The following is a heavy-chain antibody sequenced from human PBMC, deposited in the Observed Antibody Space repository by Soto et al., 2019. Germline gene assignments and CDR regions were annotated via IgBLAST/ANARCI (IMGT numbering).Heavy chain of an antibody. CDR2: INHSGST. D-gene: IGHD3-10*01. CDR1: GGSFSGYY. V-gene: IGHV4-34*01. CDR3: ARGRGRNFDY. J-gene: IGHJ4*02. Sequence: QVQLQQWGAGLLKPSETLSLTCAVYGGSFSGYYWSWIRQPPGKGLEWIGEINHSGSTNYNPSLKSRVTISVDTSKNQFSLKLSSVTAADTAVYYCARGRGRNFDYWGQGTLVTVSS.